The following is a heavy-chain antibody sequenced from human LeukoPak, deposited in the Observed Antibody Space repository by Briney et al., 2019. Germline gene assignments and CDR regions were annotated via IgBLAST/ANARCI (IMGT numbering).Heavy chain of an antibody. Sequence: TSETLSLTCTVSGGYISSYYWRWIRQPPGKGLEWIGYIYYSGSTNYNPSLKSRVTISVDTSKNQFSLKLSSVTAADTTVYYCARDQAFMVRGVDDAFDIWGQGTMVTVSS. D-gene: IGHD3-10*01. CDR1: GGYISSYY. V-gene: IGHV4-59*01. CDR2: IYYSGST. J-gene: IGHJ3*02. CDR3: ARDQAFMVRGVDDAFDI.